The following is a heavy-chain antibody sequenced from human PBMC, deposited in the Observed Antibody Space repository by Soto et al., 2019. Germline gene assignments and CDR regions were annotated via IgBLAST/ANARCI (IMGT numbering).Heavy chain of an antibody. V-gene: IGHV4-59*01. D-gene: IGHD3-10*01. CDR3: AREIWFGELLSGKNWFDP. Sequence: QVQLQESGPGLVKPSETLTLTCTVSGGSISSYYWSWIRQPPGKGLEWIGYIYYSGSTNYNPSLKSRVTISVDXXKXQXXLKLSCVTAADTAVYYCAREIWFGELLSGKNWFDPWGQGTLVTVSS. CDR2: IYYSGST. J-gene: IGHJ5*02. CDR1: GGSISSYY.